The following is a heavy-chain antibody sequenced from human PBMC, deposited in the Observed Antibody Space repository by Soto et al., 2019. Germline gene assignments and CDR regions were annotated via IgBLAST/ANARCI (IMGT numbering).Heavy chain of an antibody. D-gene: IGHD2-2*01. CDR3: AKFVATAAEHSNFDY. Sequence: PGGSLRLSCAASGFTFSSYAMSWVRHAPGKGLEWVSAISGSGGSTYYADSVKGRFTISRDNSKNTLYLQMNSLRAEDTALFFCAKFVATAAEHSNFDYWGQGTLVTVSS. CDR2: ISGSGGST. J-gene: IGHJ4*02. CDR1: GFTFSSYA. V-gene: IGHV3-23*01.